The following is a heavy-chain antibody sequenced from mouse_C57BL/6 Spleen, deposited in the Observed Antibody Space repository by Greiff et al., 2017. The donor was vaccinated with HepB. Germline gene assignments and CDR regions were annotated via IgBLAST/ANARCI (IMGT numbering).Heavy chain of an antibody. CDR1: GYTFTSYW. V-gene: IGHV1-61*01. CDR2: IYPSDSET. CDR3: AKGCAYYSNPYAMDD. Sequence: VQLQQPGAELVRPGSSVKLSCKASGYTFTSYWMDWVKQRPGQGLEWIGNIYPSDSETHYNQKFKDKATFTVDKSSSTAYMHLSSLTTEDSAVYYCAKGCAYYSNPYAMDDWGQGTSVTVSS. D-gene: IGHD2-5*01. J-gene: IGHJ4*01.